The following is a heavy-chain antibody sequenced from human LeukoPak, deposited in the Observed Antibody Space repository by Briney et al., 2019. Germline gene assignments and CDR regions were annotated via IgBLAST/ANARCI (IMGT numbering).Heavy chain of an antibody. CDR3: ARRGAVPVEYLQY. J-gene: IGHJ1*01. D-gene: IGHD6-19*01. CDR2: INPNSGVT. CDR1: GCTFTGYY. Sequence: ASVKVSCKASGCTFTGYYIHWVRQAPGQGLEWMGWINPNSGVTNYAQNFQGRVTMTRDTSISTAYMELSRLTSDDTAVYYCARRGAVPVEYLQYWGQGTLVNVSS. V-gene: IGHV1-2*02.